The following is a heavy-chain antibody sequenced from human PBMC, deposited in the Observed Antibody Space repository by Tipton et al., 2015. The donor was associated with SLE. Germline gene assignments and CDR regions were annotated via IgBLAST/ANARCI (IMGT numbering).Heavy chain of an antibody. CDR2: IYYSGST. V-gene: IGHV4-30-4*01. J-gene: IGHJ6*02. Sequence: TLSLTCTVSGGSISSNNYYWSWIRQPPGKGLEWIGYIYYSGSTYYNPSLKSRVTISVDTSKNQFSLKLSSVTAADTAVYYCARLVHSMRRDYYYGMDVWGQGTTVTVSS. CDR1: GGSISSNNYY. D-gene: IGHD3-3*02. CDR3: ARLVHSMRRDYYYGMDV.